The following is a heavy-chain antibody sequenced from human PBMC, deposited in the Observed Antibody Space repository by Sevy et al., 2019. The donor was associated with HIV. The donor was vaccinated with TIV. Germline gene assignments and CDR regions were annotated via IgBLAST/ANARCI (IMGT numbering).Heavy chain of an antibody. CDR2: ISGSGGST. D-gene: IGHD3-9*01. CDR3: AKDLGLYYDILTGSDY. V-gene: IGHV3-23*01. J-gene: IGHJ4*02. CDR1: GFTFSSYA. Sequence: GGSLRLSCAASGFTFSSYAMSWVRQAPGKGQEWVSAISGSGGSTYYADSVKGRFTISRDNSKNTLYLQMNSLRAEDTAVYYCAKDLGLYYDILTGSDYWGQGTLVTVSS.